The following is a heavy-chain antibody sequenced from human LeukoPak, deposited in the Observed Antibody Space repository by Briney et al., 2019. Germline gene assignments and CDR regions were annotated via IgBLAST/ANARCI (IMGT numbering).Heavy chain of an antibody. CDR2: IYNSGST. J-gene: IGHJ3*02. V-gene: IGHV4-39*01. CDR1: GDSISSSSYY. CDR3: ARGGYGDAFDI. Sequence: SETLSLTCTVSGDSISSSSYYWGWIRQPPGKGLEWIGSIYNSGSTYYNPSLKSRVTISVDTSKNQFSLNLYSVTAADTAVYYCARGGYGDAFDIWGQGTMVTVSS. D-gene: IGHD6-25*01.